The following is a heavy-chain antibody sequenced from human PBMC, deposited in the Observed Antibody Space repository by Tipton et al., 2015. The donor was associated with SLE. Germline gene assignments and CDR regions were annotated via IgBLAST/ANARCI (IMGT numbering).Heavy chain of an antibody. V-gene: IGHV4-38-2*01. CDR2: TYHSGST. D-gene: IGHD6-19*01. CDR1: GYSISSGYY. J-gene: IGHJ4*02. CDR3: ARGPIAVAGTEFDY. Sequence: TLSLTCAVSGYSISSGYYWGWIRQPPGKGLEWIGSTYHSGSTYYNPSPKSRVTISVDTSKNQFSLKLSSVTAADTAVYYCARGPIAVAGTEFDYWGQGTLVTVSS.